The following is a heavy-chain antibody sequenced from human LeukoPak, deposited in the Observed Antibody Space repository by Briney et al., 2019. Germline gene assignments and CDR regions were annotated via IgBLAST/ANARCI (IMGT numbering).Heavy chain of an antibody. D-gene: IGHD5-18*01. J-gene: IGHJ4*02. V-gene: IGHV3-23*01. CDR3: AKDPLNTLMVSPTFDY. CDR1: GFPFSSYA. CDR2: ISGSGDDT. Sequence: GGSLRLSCVVSGFPFSSYAMSWVRQAPGKGLKWVSGISGSGDDTYYAASVKGRFIVSRDTSKNTLYLQMNSLRAEDTAVYYCAKDPLNTLMVSPTFDYWGQGTLVTVSS.